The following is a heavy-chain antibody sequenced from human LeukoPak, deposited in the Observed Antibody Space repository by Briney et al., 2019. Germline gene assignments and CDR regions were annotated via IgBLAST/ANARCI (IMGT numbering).Heavy chain of an antibody. Sequence: SETLSLTCTVSGGSISSSNWWSWVRQPPGKGLEWIGEIYHSGSTNYNPSLKSRVTISVDKSKNQFSLKLSSVTAADTAVYYCARDSSSGWPNDAFDIWGQGTMVTVSS. CDR1: GGSISSSNW. D-gene: IGHD6-19*01. CDR2: IYHSGST. V-gene: IGHV4-4*02. CDR3: ARDSSSGWPNDAFDI. J-gene: IGHJ3*02.